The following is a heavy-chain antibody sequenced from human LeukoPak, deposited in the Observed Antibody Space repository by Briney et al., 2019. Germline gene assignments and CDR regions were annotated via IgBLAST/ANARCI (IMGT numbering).Heavy chain of an antibody. CDR1: GGTFSSYA. CDR2: IIPIFGTA. CDR3: AGGGYYDTSGYYHFDY. Sequence: GASVKVSCKASGGTFSSYAISWVRQAPGQGLEWMGGIIPIFGTANYAQKFQGRVMITADKSTSTAYMELSSLRSEDTAVYYCAGGGYYDTSGYYHFDYWGQGTLVTVSS. D-gene: IGHD3-22*01. J-gene: IGHJ4*02. V-gene: IGHV1-69*06.